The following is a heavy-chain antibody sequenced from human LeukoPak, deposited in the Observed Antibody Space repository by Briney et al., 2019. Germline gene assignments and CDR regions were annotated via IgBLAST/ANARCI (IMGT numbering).Heavy chain of an antibody. CDR2: IDYGASTI. CDR3: ARNVRVTSEAPFDY. J-gene: IGHJ4*02. CDR1: GFTLSSYE. D-gene: IGHD3-10*02. Sequence: GGSLRLSCAASGFTLSSYEMSWVRQAPGKGLEWVSYIDYGASTIYYADSVKGRFTISRDNAKNSVYLQMNSLRDEDTAVYYCARNVRVTSEAPFDYWGQGTLVTVSS. V-gene: IGHV3-48*03.